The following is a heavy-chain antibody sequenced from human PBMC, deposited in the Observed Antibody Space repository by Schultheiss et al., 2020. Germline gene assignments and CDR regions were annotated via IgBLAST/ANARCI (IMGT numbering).Heavy chain of an antibody. V-gene: IGHV4-39*07. CDR3: ARDRGIIAVAGNYYYYGMDV. CDR2: IYYSGST. J-gene: IGHJ6*02. Sequence: SETLSLTCTVSGGSISSSSYYWGWIRQPPGKGLEWIGSIYYSGSTYYNPSLKSRVTISVDTSKNQFSLKLSSVTAADTAVYYCARDRGIIAVAGNYYYYGMDVWGQGTTVTVSS. CDR1: GGSISSSSYY. D-gene: IGHD6-19*01.